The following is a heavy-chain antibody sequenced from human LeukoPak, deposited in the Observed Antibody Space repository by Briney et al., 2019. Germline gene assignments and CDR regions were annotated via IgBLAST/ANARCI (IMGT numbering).Heavy chain of an antibody. CDR1: GGSISSGDYY. CDR2: MFHSGST. CDR3: ARDYYDSSGSNLNWFAP. J-gene: IGHJ5*02. Sequence: PSETLSLTCTVSGGSISSGDYYWSWIRQPPGKGLEWIGYMFHSGSTHYNPSLKSRVTISIDTSTNQLSLKLISVIHAATAVYYCARDYYDSSGSNLNWFAPWGQGTLVTVSS. V-gene: IGHV4-30-4*01. D-gene: IGHD3-22*01.